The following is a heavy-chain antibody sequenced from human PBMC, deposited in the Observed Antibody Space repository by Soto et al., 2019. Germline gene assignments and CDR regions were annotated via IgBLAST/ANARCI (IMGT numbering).Heavy chain of an antibody. CDR2: ISSSSSSI. V-gene: IGHV3-48*01. CDR3: ARLAAAGHFDY. D-gene: IGHD6-13*01. J-gene: IGHJ4*02. CDR1: GFTFSSYS. Sequence: GGSLRLSCAASGFTFSSYSMNWVRQAPGKGLEWVSYISSSSSSIYYADSVKGRFTISRDNAKNSLYLQMNSLRAEDTAVYYCARLAAAGHFDYWGQGTLVTVSS.